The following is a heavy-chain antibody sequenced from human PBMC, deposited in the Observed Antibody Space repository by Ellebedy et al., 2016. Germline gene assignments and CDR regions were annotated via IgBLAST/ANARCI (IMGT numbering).Heavy chain of an antibody. CDR2: IIPILGIA. J-gene: IGHJ4*02. V-gene: IGHV1-69*04. Sequence: SVKVSXKASRGTFSSYAISWVRQAPGQGLEWMGRIIPILGIANYAQKFQGRVTITADTSASTAYMELSSLRSEDTAVYYCARDWTVVKDRGLTPGYWGQGTLVTVSS. D-gene: IGHD4-23*01. CDR1: RGTFSSYA. CDR3: ARDWTVVKDRGLTPGY.